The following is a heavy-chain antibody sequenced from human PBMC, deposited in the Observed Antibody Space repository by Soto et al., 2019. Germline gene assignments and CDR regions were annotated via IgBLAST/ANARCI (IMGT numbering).Heavy chain of an antibody. CDR3: ARLQTAVPHY. CDR1: GASIRGGGYY. CDR2: IFHDGYI. V-gene: IGHV4-39*01. Sequence: SETLSLTCTVFGASIRGGGYYWGWFRQPPGKGLEWIGSIFHDGYIVYTPSLKSRVTISVDTSKNQFSLKLTSVAAADTAIYFCARLQTAVPHYWGQGILVT. D-gene: IGHD6-13*01. J-gene: IGHJ4*02.